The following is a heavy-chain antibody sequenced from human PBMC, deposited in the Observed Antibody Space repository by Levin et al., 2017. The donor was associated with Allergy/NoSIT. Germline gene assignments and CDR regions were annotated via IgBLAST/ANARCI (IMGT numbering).Heavy chain of an antibody. D-gene: IGHD3-10*01. V-gene: IGHV3-53*01. CDR3: ARDYYGSGRSYVAFDI. J-gene: IGHJ3*02. CDR2: IRGDGST. CDR1: DFSVSNFY. Sequence: ASVKVSCAASDFSVSNFYINWVRQAPGKGLEWVSFIRGDGSTVYADSAKGRFIISRDNAKNTVYLQMNSLRAEDTAIYYCARDYYGSGRSYVAFDIWGQGTKVTVSS.